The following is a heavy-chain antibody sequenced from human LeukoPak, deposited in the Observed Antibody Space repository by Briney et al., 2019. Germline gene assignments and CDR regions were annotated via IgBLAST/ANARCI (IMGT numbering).Heavy chain of an antibody. D-gene: IGHD3-3*01. CDR2: VNPNSGGT. Sequence: ASVNVSCKASGYTFTGYYMHWVRQAPAQGLEWMGWVNPNSGGTNYPQKLQGRVTMTRDTSISTAYMELSRLRSDDTGVYYCARDTCGVVIHRFDPWGQGTLVTVSS. V-gene: IGHV1-2*02. CDR1: GYTFTGYY. CDR3: ARDTCGVVIHRFDP. J-gene: IGHJ5*02.